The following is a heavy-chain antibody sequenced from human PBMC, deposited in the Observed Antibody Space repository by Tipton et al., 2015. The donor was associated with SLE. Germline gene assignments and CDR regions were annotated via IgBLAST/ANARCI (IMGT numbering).Heavy chain of an antibody. CDR3: ARGLLWSGEAHLDS. V-gene: IGHV3-66*03. CDR2: MYSSGDT. CDR1: SLTVSSNY. J-gene: IGHJ4*02. Sequence: GSLRLSCAASSLTVSSNYMTWIRQPPGMGLEWVSLMYSSGDTLYADSVKGRFTVSRDSSKNTLYLQMNILRPDDTAVYYCARGLLWSGEAHLDSWGQGTLVPVSS. D-gene: IGHD3-10*01.